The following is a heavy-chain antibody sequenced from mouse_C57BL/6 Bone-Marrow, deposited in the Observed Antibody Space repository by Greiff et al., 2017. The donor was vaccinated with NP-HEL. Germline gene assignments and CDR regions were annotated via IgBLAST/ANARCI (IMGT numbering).Heavy chain of an antibody. D-gene: IGHD2-1*01. CDR2: IYPGSGST. J-gene: IGHJ4*01. CDR3: ARDGGKGAMDY. V-gene: IGHV1-55*01. Sequence: QVHVKQPGAELVKPGASVKMSCKASGYTFTSYWITWVKQRPGQGLEWIGDIYPGSGSTNYNEKFKSKATLTVDTSSSTAYMQLSSLTSEDSAVYYCARDGGKGAMDYWGQGTSVTVSS. CDR1: GYTFTSYW.